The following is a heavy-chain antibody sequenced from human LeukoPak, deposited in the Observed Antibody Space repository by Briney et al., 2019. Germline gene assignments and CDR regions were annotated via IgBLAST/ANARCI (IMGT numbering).Heavy chain of an antibody. Sequence: GGSLRLSCAASGFTFDDYAMHWVRQAPGKGLEWVSGISWNSGSIGYADSVKGRFTISRDNAKNSLYLQMNSLRAEDTALYYCAKDLGSSWYAFDIWGQGTMVTVSS. CDR1: GFTFDDYA. CDR2: ISWNSGSI. V-gene: IGHV3-9*01. J-gene: IGHJ3*02. D-gene: IGHD6-13*01. CDR3: AKDLGSSWYAFDI.